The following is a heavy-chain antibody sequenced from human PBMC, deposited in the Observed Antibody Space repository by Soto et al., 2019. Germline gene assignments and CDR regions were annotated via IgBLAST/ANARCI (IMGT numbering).Heavy chain of an antibody. D-gene: IGHD6-13*01. CDR1: GGSIRSFY. J-gene: IGHJ4*02. CDR2: IYSGGRN. Sequence: SETLSLTCTVSGGSIRSFYWSWIRQPAGKGLEWTGRIYSGGRNNYNPSLKSRVTMSVDTSKNQFSLRLSSVAAADTAMYYCARGSSRWDYWGQGTLVTVSS. CDR3: ARGSSRWDY. V-gene: IGHV4-4*07.